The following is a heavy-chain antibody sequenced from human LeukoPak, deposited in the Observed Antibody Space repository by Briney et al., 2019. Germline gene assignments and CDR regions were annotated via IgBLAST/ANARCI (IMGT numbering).Heavy chain of an antibody. Sequence: KPSQTLSLTCTVSGGSISSGGYYWSWIRQPPGKGLEWIGYIYHSGSTYYNPSLKSRVTISVDRSKNQFSLKLSSVTAADTAVYYCARVPRFLEWLLTFDYWGQGTLVTVSS. CDR2: IYHSGST. D-gene: IGHD3-3*01. CDR3: ARVPRFLEWLLTFDY. J-gene: IGHJ4*02. CDR1: GGSISSGGYY. V-gene: IGHV4-30-2*01.